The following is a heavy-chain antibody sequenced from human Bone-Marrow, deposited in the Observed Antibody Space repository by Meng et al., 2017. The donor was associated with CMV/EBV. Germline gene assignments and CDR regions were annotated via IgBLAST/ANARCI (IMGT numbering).Heavy chain of an antibody. CDR1: GGSFSDYY. CDR2: IYYSGST. D-gene: IGHD3-3*01. CDR3: ARAPLTYYDFWSGYYTLGYYYYGMDV. V-gene: IGHV4-30-4*08. Sequence: SETLSLTCAVYGGSFSDYYWSWIRQPPGKGLEWIGYIYYSGSTYYNPSLKSRVTISVDTSKNQFSLKLSSVTAADTAVYYCARAPLTYYDFWSGYYTLGYYYYGMDVWGQGTTVTVSS. J-gene: IGHJ6*02.